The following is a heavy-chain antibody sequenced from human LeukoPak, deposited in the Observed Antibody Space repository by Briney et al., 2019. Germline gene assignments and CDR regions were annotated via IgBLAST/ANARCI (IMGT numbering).Heavy chain of an antibody. CDR1: GGSISSGGYY. CDR2: IYYSGST. V-gene: IGHV4-31*03. J-gene: IGHJ4*02. CDR3: ARDNWNDGIKYLDY. D-gene: IGHD1-20*01. Sequence: SETLSLTCTVSGGSISSGGYYWSWIRQHPGKGLEWIGYIYYSGSTYYNPSLKSRVTISVDTSKNQFSLKLSSVTAADTAVYYCARDNWNDGIKYLDYWGQGTLVTVSS.